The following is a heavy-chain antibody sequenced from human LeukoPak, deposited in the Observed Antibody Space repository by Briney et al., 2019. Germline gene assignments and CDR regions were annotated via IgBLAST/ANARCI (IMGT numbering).Heavy chain of an antibody. D-gene: IGHD3-16*01. CDR2: HSGSGGRT. V-gene: IGHV3-23*01. CDR1: VYTLHRYA. CDR3: AKGDTRGIEIWYFDL. Sequence: RGRSLRLFCAASVYTLHRYAMRCVRRPPGKGLEEVNGHSGSGGRTYYAGSVKGPFTISRDNSKNTPSLQMNSLRAEDTAVYYCAKGDTRGIEIWYFDLWGRGTLVTVSS. J-gene: IGHJ2*01.